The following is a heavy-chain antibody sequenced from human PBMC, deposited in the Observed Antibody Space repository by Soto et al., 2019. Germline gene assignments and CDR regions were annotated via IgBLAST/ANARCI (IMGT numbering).Heavy chain of an antibody. J-gene: IGHJ4*02. V-gene: IGHV1-69*04. CDR3: AREAVYMVRGAHFDY. D-gene: IGHD3-10*01. CDR1: GGTFSSYT. Sequence: GASVKVSCKASGGTFSSYTISWVRQAPGQGLEWMGRIIPILGIANYAQKFQGRVTITADKSTSTAYMELISFSSDDTAVYYCAREAVYMVRGAHFDYWGQGTLVTVSS. CDR2: IIPILGIA.